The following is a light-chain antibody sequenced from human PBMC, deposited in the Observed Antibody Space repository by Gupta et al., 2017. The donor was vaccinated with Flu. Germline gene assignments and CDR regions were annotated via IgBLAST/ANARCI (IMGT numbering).Light chain of an antibody. J-gene: IGKJ1*01. CDR3: DQYGSSPWT. Sequence: ENVLTQSPGTLSLSPGERATLSCRASQSVNSRYLAWYRQKPGQAPRLLIYGASSRATGIPDRFSGSGSGTDFTLTISRLEPEDFAVYYCDQYGSSPWTFGQGTKVEIK. CDR1: QSVNSRY. CDR2: GAS. V-gene: IGKV3-20*01.